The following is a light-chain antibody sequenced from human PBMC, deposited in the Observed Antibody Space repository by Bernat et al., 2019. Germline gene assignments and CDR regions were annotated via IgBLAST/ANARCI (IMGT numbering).Light chain of an antibody. Sequence: EIVTTQSPAILSVSPGERATLSCRTTQSVSNVAWYQQKSGQAPRLLIYRASTRAVGIPDRFSGSGFGTEFTLTISSLQSEDFAIYYCHQHAQWPYAFGHGTRLEI. CDR1: QSVSN. CDR3: HQHAQWPYA. CDR2: RAS. V-gene: IGKV3-15*01. J-gene: IGKJ5*01.